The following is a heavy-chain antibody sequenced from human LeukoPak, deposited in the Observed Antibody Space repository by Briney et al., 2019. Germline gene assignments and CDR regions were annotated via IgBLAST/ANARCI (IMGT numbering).Heavy chain of an antibody. J-gene: IGHJ6*02. Sequence: GGSLRLSCAASGFTFSNYGMHWVRQAPGKGLEWVAVIWYDGSNKDYAESAKGRLTISRDNSKNTLYLQMNSLRAEDTAVYYCARLLDVVVVSSTGPSPGGYYYGMDVWGQGTTVTVSS. V-gene: IGHV3-33*01. CDR3: ARLLDVVVVSSTGPSPGGYYYGMDV. CDR1: GFTFSNYG. D-gene: IGHD2-15*01. CDR2: IWYDGSNK.